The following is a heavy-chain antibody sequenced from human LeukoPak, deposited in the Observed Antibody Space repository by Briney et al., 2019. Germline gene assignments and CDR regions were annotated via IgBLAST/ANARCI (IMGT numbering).Heavy chain of an antibody. D-gene: IGHD2-2*01. J-gene: IGHJ5*02. CDR2: INHSGST. CDR1: GVSFSSYY. Sequence: AETLCLTCAAYGVSFSSYYWSWIRQPPGKGLEWIGEINHSGSTNYNPSLMNRVTISVDTSKNQFSMKLSSVTVADTAVYYCAGSVGIVVVPAGTNHWFDPWGQGTLVTVSS. V-gene: IGHV4-34*01. CDR3: AGSVGIVVVPAGTNHWFDP.